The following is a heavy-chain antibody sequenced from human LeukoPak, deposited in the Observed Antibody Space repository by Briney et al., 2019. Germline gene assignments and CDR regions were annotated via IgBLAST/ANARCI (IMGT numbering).Heavy chain of an antibody. CDR1: GYSISSGYY. V-gene: IGHV4-38-2*01. CDR2: IYYSGST. Sequence: PSETLSLTCAVSGYSISSGYYWGWIRQPPGKGLEWIGYIYYSGSTNYNPSLKSRVTISVDTSKNQFSLKLSSVTAADTAVYYCARRDGGITLFKGFDPWGQGTLVTVSS. D-gene: IGHD1-20*01. CDR3: ARRDGGITLFKGFDP. J-gene: IGHJ5*02.